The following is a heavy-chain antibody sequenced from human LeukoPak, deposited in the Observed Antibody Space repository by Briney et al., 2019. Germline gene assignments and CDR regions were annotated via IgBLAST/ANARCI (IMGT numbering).Heavy chain of an antibody. CDR1: GFTFSSYS. CDR2: ISSSSSYT. D-gene: IGHD2/OR15-2a*01. J-gene: IGHJ4*02. Sequence: GGSLRLSCAASGFTFSSYSMNWVRQAPGKGLEWVSSISSSSSYTYYADSVKGRFTISRDNAKNSLYLQMNSLRAEDTAVYYCARVGLLYGIDYWGQGTLVTVSS. CDR3: ARVGLLYGIDY. V-gene: IGHV3-21*01.